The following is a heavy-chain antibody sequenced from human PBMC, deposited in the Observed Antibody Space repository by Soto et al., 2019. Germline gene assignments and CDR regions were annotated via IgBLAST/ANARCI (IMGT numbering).Heavy chain of an antibody. V-gene: IGHV3-23*01. Sequence: GESLKISCAASGFTFNTYTMSWVRQAPGKGLEWVSAISGSGGSTYYADSVEGRFTISRDSSKNTLYLQMNSLRAEDTAVYYCAKNRESGTYYVDAFDIWGQGTMVTVSS. CDR3: AKNRESGTYYVDAFDI. CDR2: ISGSGGST. D-gene: IGHD1-26*01. J-gene: IGHJ3*02. CDR1: GFTFNTYT.